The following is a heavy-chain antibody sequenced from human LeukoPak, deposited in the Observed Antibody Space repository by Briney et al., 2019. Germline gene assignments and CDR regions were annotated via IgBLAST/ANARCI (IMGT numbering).Heavy chain of an antibody. CDR2: ISYDGSNK. V-gene: IGHV3-30*01. CDR1: GFTFSSYA. J-gene: IGHJ4*02. CDR3: ARERTGTPDY. D-gene: IGHD1-1*01. Sequence: GGSLRLSCAASGFTFSSYAMHWVRQAPGKGLEWVAVISYDGSNKYYADSAKGRFTISRDNSKNTLYLQMNSLRAEDTAVYYCARERTGTPDYWGQGTLVTVSS.